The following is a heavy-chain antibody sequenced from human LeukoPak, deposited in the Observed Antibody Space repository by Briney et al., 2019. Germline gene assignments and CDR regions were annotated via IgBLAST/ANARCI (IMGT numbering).Heavy chain of an antibody. CDR3: ATIPSYYGSSGYYLYYFDY. Sequence: GASVKVSCKASGFTFVNSAMQWVRQARGQPLEWIGWMVVGTGNTNYARSFQDRVTFTRDMSTSTAYMELSSLRSEDTAVYYCATIPSYYGSSGYYLYYFDYWGQGSLVTVSS. J-gene: IGHJ4*02. D-gene: IGHD3-22*01. V-gene: IGHV1-58*02. CDR1: GFTFVNSA. CDR2: MVVGTGNT.